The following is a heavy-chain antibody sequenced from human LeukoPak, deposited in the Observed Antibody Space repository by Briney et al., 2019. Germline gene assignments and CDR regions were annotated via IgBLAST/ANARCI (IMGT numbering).Heavy chain of an antibody. D-gene: IGHD5-12*01. CDR1: GGSISSSSYY. CDR3: ARDGGYSGHFDY. CDR2: IYYSGST. Sequence: PSETLSLTCTVSGGSISSSSYYWGWIRQPPGKGLEWIGSIYYSGSTYYNPSLKSRVTISVDTSKNQFSLKLSSVTAADTAVYYCARDGGYSGHFDYWGQGTLVTVSS. J-gene: IGHJ4*02. V-gene: IGHV4-39*07.